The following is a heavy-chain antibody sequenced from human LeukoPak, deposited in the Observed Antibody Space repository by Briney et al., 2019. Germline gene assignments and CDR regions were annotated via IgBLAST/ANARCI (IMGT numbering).Heavy chain of an antibody. V-gene: IGHV3-23*01. D-gene: IGHD1-20*01. Sequence: GGSLRLSCAASGFTFSSYAMSWVRQAPGKGLEWVSAISGSGGSTYYADSVKGRFTISRDNSKNTLYLQMNSLRAEDTAVYYCAHMLITGTTSCLDYWGQGTLVTVSS. J-gene: IGHJ4*02. CDR3: AHMLITGTTSCLDY. CDR2: ISGSGGST. CDR1: GFTFSSYA.